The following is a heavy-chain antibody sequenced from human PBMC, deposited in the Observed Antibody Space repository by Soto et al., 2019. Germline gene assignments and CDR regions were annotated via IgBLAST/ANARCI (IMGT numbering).Heavy chain of an antibody. Sequence: QVQLVQSGAEVKKPGSSVKVSCKTSGGSFSSYTFSWVRQAPGQGLEWMGRIIPTLGRANYAQKFQGRVMITADESTSTAYMELGSLRSEDTAVYYCAKELVRCGYYYGMDVWGQGTTVTVSS. CDR3: AKELVRCGYYYGMDV. CDR2: IIPTLGRA. V-gene: IGHV1-69*08. D-gene: IGHD2-2*01. CDR1: GGSFSSYT. J-gene: IGHJ6*02.